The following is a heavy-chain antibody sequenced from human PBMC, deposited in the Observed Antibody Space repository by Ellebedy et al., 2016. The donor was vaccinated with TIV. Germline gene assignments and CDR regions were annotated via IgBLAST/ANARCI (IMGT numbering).Heavy chain of an antibody. CDR3: ATDLGSLYLFDY. V-gene: IGHV1-24*01. CDR2: FDPEDGET. CDR1: GYTLTELS. Sequence: ASVKVSXXVSGYTLTELSMHWVRQAPGKGLEWMGGFDPEDGETIYAQKFQGRVTMAEDTSTDTAYMELSSLRSEDTAVYYCATDLGSLYLFDYWGQGTLVTVSS. J-gene: IGHJ4*02. D-gene: IGHD3-16*01.